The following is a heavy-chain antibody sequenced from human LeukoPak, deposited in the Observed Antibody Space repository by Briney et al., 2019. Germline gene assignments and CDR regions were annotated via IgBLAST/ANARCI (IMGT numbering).Heavy chain of an antibody. CDR3: ARGNSDYDHDY. V-gene: IGHV3-21*01. CDR2: ISTTSCYI. CDR1: GFTFSSYS. D-gene: IGHD4-11*01. J-gene: IGHJ4*02. Sequence: GGSLRLSCAASGFTFSSYSMNWVRQAPGKGLEWVSSISTTSCYIYYADSVKGRFTVSRDNAKNSLSLQMNSLRAEDTAVYYCARGNSDYDHDYWGQGTLVTVSS.